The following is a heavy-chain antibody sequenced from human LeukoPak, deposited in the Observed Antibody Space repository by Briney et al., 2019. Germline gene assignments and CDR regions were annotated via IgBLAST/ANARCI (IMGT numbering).Heavy chain of an antibody. CDR2: ISAYNGNT. CDR3: ARLWFGELSGWFDP. V-gene: IGHV1-18*01. D-gene: IGHD3-10*01. CDR1: GHTFTSYG. J-gene: IGHJ5*02. Sequence: GASVKVSCKASGHTFTSYGISWVRRAPGQGLEWMGWISAYNGNTNYAQKLQGRVTMTTDTSTSTAYMELRSLRSDDTAVYYCARLWFGELSGWFDPWGQGTLVTVSS.